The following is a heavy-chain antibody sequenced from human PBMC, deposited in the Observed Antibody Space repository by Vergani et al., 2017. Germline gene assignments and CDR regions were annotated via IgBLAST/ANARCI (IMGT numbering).Heavy chain of an antibody. D-gene: IGHD2-2*01. V-gene: IGHV3-33*01. CDR2: IWYDGSDT. CDR3: ARDSFVGDIVVVPAAPWFDP. J-gene: IGHJ5*02. Sequence: QVQLVESGGGVVQPGRSLRLSCAASGFTLSSYGMHWVRQAPGKGLEWVAVIWYDGSDTYYADSVKGRFTISRDNSKNTLYLQMNSLRAEDTAVYYCARDSFVGDIVVVPAAPWFDPWGQGTLVTVSS. CDR1: GFTLSSYG.